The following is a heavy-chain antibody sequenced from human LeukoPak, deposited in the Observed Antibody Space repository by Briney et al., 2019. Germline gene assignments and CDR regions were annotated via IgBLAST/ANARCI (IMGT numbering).Heavy chain of an antibody. CDR1: GGTFRRHS. CDR3: ATTKAVAGTLDAFDI. J-gene: IGHJ3*02. V-gene: IGHV1-69*13. D-gene: IGHD6-19*01. Sequence: GASVKVSCKASGGTFRRHSISWVRQAPGQGLEWMGGIIPMFGTANYAQKFQGRVTITADESTSTAYMELSSLRSEDTAIYYCATTKAVAGTLDAFDIWSQGTMVTVSS. CDR2: IIPMFGTA.